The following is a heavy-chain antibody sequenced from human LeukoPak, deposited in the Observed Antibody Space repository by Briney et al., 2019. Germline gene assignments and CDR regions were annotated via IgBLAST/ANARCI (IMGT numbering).Heavy chain of an antibody. CDR3: ARRYCTDGVCYLVS. J-gene: IGHJ5*02. CDR1: DGSISSYY. V-gene: IGHV4-59*12. CDR2: IYFTGST. Sequence: SETLSLTCTVSDGSISSYYWSWIRQPPGKGLEWIGYIYFTGSTNYNPSLKSRVTMSVDTSNNQFSLKLSSVTAADTAVYYCARRYCTDGVCYLVSWGQGTLVTVSS. D-gene: IGHD2-8*01.